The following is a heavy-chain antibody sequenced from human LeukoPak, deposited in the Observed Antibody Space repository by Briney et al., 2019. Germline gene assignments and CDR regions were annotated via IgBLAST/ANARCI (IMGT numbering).Heavy chain of an antibody. J-gene: IGHJ3*02. CDR2: ITTSSGTI. V-gene: IGHV3-48*01. Sequence: GGSLRLSCAASGFSFSNYAMNWVRQAPGKGLEWVSYITTSSGTIYYADSLQGRFTVSRDNAKNSLYLQMNSLRAEDTAVYYCARAGGYDLWNGNFVPSIDDAFDIWGQGTMVTVSS. CDR3: ARAGGYDLWNGNFVPSIDDAFDI. CDR1: GFSFSNYA. D-gene: IGHD3-3*01.